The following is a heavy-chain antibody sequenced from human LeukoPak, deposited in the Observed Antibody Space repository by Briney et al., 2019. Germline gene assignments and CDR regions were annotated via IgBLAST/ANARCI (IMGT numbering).Heavy chain of an antibody. CDR3: ARGNRYYDFWSGYYLYHYFDY. Sequence: GGSLRLSCAASGFTFSSYWMSWVRQAPGKGLEWVANIKQDGSEKYYVDSVKGRFTISRDNAKNSLYLQMNSLRAEDTAVYYCARGNRYYDFWSGYYLYHYFDYWGQGTPVTVSS. CDR1: GFTFSSYW. D-gene: IGHD3-3*01. V-gene: IGHV3-7*01. J-gene: IGHJ4*02. CDR2: IKQDGSEK.